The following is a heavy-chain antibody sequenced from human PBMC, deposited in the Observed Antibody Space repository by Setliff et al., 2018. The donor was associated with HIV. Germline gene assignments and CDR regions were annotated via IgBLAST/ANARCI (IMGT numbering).Heavy chain of an antibody. V-gene: IGHV3-23*01. CDR2: GSIT. Sequence: GGSLRLSCAASGFTFSGSAMHWVRQASGKGLEWVGSITTYGESVKGRFTISRDNAKNTLYLQMNSLRAEDTAVYYCAKDNTWIPNGFDYWGQGTLVTVSS. D-gene: IGHD5-18*01. CDR3: AKDNTWIPNGFDY. J-gene: IGHJ4*02. CDR1: GFTFSGSA.